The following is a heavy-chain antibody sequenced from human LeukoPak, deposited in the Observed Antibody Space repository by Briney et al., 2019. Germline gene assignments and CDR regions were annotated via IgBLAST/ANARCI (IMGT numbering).Heavy chain of an antibody. CDR1: GYTFTSYD. CDR3: ARVAVAVPNFDY. D-gene: IGHD6-19*01. V-gene: IGHV1-8*03. Sequence: VASVKVSCKASGYTFTSYDINWVRQATGQGLEWMGWMSPNSGNTGYAQKFQGRVTITRNTSISTAYMEPSSLRSEDTAVYYCARVAVAVPNFDYWGQGTLVTVSS. CDR2: MSPNSGNT. J-gene: IGHJ4*02.